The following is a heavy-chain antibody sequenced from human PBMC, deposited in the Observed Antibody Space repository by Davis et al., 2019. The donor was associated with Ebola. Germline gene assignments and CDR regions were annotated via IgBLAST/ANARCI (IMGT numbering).Heavy chain of an antibody. CDR3: ARYTPPDFWSGYYFDY. V-gene: IGHV1-69*02. D-gene: IGHD3-3*01. CDR1: GYTFTGYY. CDR2: IIPILGIA. J-gene: IGHJ4*02. Sequence: SVKVSCKASGYTFTGYYMHWVRQAPGQGLEWMGRIIPILGIANYAQKFQGRVTITADKSTSTAYMELSSLRSEDTAVYYCARYTPPDFWSGYYFDYWGQGTLVTVSS.